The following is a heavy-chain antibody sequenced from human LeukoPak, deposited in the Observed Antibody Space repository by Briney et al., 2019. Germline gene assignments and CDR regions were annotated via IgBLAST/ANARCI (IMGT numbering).Heavy chain of an antibody. Sequence: SVKVFCRASGGTFSSYAISWVRQAPGQGLEWMGRIIPILGIANYAQNFQGRVTITADKSTSTAYIELSSLRSEDTAVYYCASPYYYDSSGHSEFGYWGQGTLVTVSS. CDR2: IIPILGIA. J-gene: IGHJ4*02. D-gene: IGHD3-22*01. CDR1: GGTFSSYA. V-gene: IGHV1-69*04. CDR3: ASPYYYDSSGHSEFGY.